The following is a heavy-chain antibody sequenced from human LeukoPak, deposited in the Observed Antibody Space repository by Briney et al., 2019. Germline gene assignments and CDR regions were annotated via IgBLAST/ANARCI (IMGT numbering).Heavy chain of an antibody. V-gene: IGHV4-61*08. CDR1: GGSISSGGYY. CDR2: IYYSGST. D-gene: IGHD5-12*01. CDR3: ARGASYRWGSYSGYDY. J-gene: IGHJ4*02. Sequence: SKTLSLTCTVSGGSISSGGYYWSWIRQLPGKGLEWIGYIYYSGSTNYNPSLKSRVTISVDTSKNQFSLKLSSVTAAGTAVYYCARGASYRWGSYSGYDYWGQGTLVTVSS.